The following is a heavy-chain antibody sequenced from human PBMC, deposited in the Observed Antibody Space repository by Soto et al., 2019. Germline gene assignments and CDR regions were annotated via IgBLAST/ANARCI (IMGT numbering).Heavy chain of an antibody. V-gene: IGHV3-73*01. J-gene: IGHJ5*02. D-gene: IGHD3-3*01. CDR2: IRSKANSYAT. CDR1: GFTFSGSA. CDR3: TRLDGITIFGVDGQADP. Sequence: GGSLRLSCAASGFTFSGSAMHWVRQASGKGLEWVGRIRSKANSYATAYAASVKGRFTSSRDESKNTAYLQMNSLKTEDTAVYYCTRLDGITIFGVDGQADPWGQGTLVTVSS.